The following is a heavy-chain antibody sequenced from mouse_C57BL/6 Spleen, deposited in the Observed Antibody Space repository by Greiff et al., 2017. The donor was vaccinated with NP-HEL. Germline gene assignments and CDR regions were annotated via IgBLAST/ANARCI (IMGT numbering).Heavy chain of an antibody. J-gene: IGHJ3*01. CDR2: IDPSDSYT. Sequence: QVQLQQPGAELVMPGASVKLSCKASGYTFTSYWMHWVKQRPGQGLEWIGEIDPSDSYTNYNQKFKGKSTLTVDKSSSTAYMQLSSLTSEDSAVYYCARTNSTVTTEPWFAYWGQGTLVTVSA. CDR1: GYTFTSYW. D-gene: IGHD2-2*01. CDR3: ARTNSTVTTEPWFAY. V-gene: IGHV1-69*01.